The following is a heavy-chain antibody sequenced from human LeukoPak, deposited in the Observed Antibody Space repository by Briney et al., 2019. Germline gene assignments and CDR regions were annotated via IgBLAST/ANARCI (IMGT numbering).Heavy chain of an antibody. CDR3: ARGNCYDSSGYYSGNYYYYGMDV. CDR2: INHSGST. Sequence: SETLSLTCAVYGGSFSGYYWSWIRQPPGKGLEWIGEINHSGSTNYNPSLKSRVTISVDTSKNQFSLKLSSVTAADTAVYYCARGNCYDSSGYYSGNYYYYGMDVWGQGTTVTVSS. J-gene: IGHJ6*02. CDR1: GGSFSGYY. D-gene: IGHD3-22*01. V-gene: IGHV4-34*01.